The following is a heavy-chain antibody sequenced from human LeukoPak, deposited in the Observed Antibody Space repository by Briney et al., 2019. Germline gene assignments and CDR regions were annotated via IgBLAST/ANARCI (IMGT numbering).Heavy chain of an antibody. CDR1: GFTFSSYS. D-gene: IGHD1-1*01. CDR2: ISSSSSYI. J-gene: IGHJ4*02. CDR3: ARDQANWKDPGLFDY. Sequence: PGGSLRLSCAASGFTFSSYSMNWVRQAPGKGLEWVSSISSSSSYIYYADSVKGRFTISRDNAKNSLYLQMNSLRAEDTAVYYCARDQANWKDPGLFDYWGQGTLVTVSS. V-gene: IGHV3-21*01.